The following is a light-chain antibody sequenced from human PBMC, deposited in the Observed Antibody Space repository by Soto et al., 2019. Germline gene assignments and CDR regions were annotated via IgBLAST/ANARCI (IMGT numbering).Light chain of an antibody. CDR3: AAWDDSLNGYV. Sequence: QSLLTQPPSASGTPGQRVTISCSGSSSNIGSNIVNWYQQLPGTAPKLLIYSYGQRPSGVPDRFSGSRSGTSASLAINGLQSDDEADYYCAAWDDSLNGYVFGTGTKVTVL. CDR2: SYG. J-gene: IGLJ1*01. V-gene: IGLV1-44*01. CDR1: SSNIGSNI.